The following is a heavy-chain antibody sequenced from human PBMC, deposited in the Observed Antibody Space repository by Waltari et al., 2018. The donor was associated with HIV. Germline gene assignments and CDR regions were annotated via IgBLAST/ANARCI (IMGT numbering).Heavy chain of an antibody. J-gene: IGHJ6*02. Sequence: QLQLQESRPRLATPSETLSLTCTVSGGSISSSSYYSGWIRQPPGKGREWSGSIYYSGSTYYNPSLKRRVTISVDTSKNQFSLKLSSVTAADTAVYYCARESITGTKNYYDGMDVWGQGTTVTVSS. CDR1: GGSISSSSYY. V-gene: IGHV4-39*07. D-gene: IGHD1-20*01. CDR2: IYYSGST. CDR3: ARESITGTKNYYDGMDV.